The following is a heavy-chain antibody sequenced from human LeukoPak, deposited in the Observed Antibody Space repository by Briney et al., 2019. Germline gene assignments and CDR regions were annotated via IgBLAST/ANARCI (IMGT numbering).Heavy chain of an antibody. Sequence: PSETLSLTCTVSGGSISSGSYYWRWIRQPAGKGLEWIGRIYTSGSTNYNPSLKSRVTISVDTSKNQFSLKLSSVTAADTAVYYCARDPYDFWSGYDFGAFDIWGQGTMVTVSS. CDR2: IYTSGST. V-gene: IGHV4-61*02. D-gene: IGHD3-3*01. CDR3: ARDPYDFWSGYDFGAFDI. CDR1: GGSISSGSYY. J-gene: IGHJ3*02.